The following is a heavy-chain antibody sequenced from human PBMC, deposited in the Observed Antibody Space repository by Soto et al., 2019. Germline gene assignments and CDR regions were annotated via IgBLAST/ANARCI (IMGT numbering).Heavy chain of an antibody. V-gene: IGHV1-69*12. Sequence: QVQLVQSGAEVRQPASSVKVSCKTSGGTFSSYAISWVRQAPGQGLEWMGVIVPIVDTSTYAQKFQGRVTITADESTSTASMALSSLRSADTAIYYCVRVVAIPGSPDNWGQGTLVTVSS. CDR3: VRVVAIPGSPDN. J-gene: IGHJ4*02. CDR2: IVPIVDTS. CDR1: GGTFSSYA. D-gene: IGHD2-15*01.